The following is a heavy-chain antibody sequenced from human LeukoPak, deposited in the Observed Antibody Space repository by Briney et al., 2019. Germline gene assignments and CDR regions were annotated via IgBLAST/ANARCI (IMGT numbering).Heavy chain of an antibody. CDR3: ASPGYSSGWYIDY. Sequence: GGSLRLSCEASGFTFNTYSMNWVRQAPGKGLEWVSSISSSSSYIYYADSVKGRFTISRDNAKNSLYLQMNSLRAEDTAVYYCASPGYSSGWYIDYWGQGTLVTVSS. J-gene: IGHJ4*02. D-gene: IGHD6-19*01. CDR1: GFTFNTYS. CDR2: ISSSSSYI. V-gene: IGHV3-21*01.